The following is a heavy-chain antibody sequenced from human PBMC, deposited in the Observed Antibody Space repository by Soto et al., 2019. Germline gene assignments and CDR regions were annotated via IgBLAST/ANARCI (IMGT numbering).Heavy chain of an antibody. CDR1: CGSISSSSYY. CDR3: AATPRY. V-gene: IGHV4-39*07. D-gene: IGHD1-26*01. Sequence: SETLSLTCTVFCGSISSSSYYWGWIRQHPGKGLEWIGSIYNNGNTYYNPSLKSRVTISVDTSKNQISLSLTSVTAADTAVYYCAATPRYWGQGTLVTVSS. CDR2: IYNNGNT. J-gene: IGHJ4*02.